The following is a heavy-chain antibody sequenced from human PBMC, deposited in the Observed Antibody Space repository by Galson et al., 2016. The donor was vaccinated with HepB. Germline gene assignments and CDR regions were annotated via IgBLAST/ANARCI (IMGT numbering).Heavy chain of an antibody. CDR2: IKQDGSEQ. V-gene: IGHV3-7*01. J-gene: IGHJ4*02. CDR3: ARDNWDDAGCSVDH. D-gene: IGHD1-20*01. Sequence: SLRLSCAASGFSFSTYWMTWVRQAPGKGLECVANIKQDGSEQYYVDSVKGRFTISRDNSKNTLYLEMNSLRAEDTAVYYCARDNWDDAGCSVDHWGQGTLVTVSS. CDR1: GFSFSTYW.